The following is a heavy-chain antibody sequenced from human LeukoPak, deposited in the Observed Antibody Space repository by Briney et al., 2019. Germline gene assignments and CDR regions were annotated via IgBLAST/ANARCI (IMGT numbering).Heavy chain of an antibody. J-gene: IGHJ4*02. Sequence: GGSLRLSCAASGFTFSSYWMSWVRQAPGKGLEWVANIKQDGSEKYYVDSVKGRFTISRDNAKNSLYLQMNSLRAEDTAVYYCARAPGRFLEWLFFYFDYWGQGTLVTVPS. V-gene: IGHV3-7*01. CDR2: IKQDGSEK. D-gene: IGHD3-3*01. CDR3: ARAPGRFLEWLFFYFDY. CDR1: GFTFSSYW.